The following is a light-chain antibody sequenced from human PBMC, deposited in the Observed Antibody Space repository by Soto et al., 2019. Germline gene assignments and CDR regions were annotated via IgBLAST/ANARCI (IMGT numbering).Light chain of an antibody. J-gene: IGKJ4*01. CDR1: QCVSSN. Sequence: IVMTRSPATLSVSPVEIAAPAVMGSQCVSSNLAWYHQKPGQAPRLLIYGASTRATGIPARFSGSGSGTDFTLTISRLEPEDFGVYYCQQYGNAPLAFGGGTKVDIK. V-gene: IGKV3-15*01. CDR2: GAS. CDR3: QQYGNAPLA.